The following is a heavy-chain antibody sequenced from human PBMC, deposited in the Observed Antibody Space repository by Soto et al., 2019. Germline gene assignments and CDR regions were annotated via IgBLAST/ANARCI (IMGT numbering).Heavy chain of an antibody. J-gene: IGHJ4*02. CDR3: ASLYSRSYYYFDY. Sequence: SETLSLTCTVSGGSISNGAYSWSWIRQPPGEGLEWIGYIYHSGSTYYNPSLKSRVTISLDKSKNQFSLRLSSVTAADTAVYYCASLYSRSYYYFDYWGQGALVTVSS. CDR2: IYHSGST. D-gene: IGHD6-13*01. V-gene: IGHV4-30-2*01. CDR1: GGSISNGAYS.